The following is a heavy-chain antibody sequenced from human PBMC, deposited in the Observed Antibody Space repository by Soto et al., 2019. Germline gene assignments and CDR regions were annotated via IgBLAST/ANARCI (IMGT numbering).Heavy chain of an antibody. CDR1: GYTFTSYA. CDR3: ARVNRYYYDSLVPDSFDAFDI. D-gene: IGHD3-22*01. J-gene: IGHJ3*02. V-gene: IGHV1-3*01. Sequence: ASVKVSCKASGYTFTSYAMHWVRQAPGQRLEWMGWINAGNGNTKYSQKFQGRVTITRDTSASTAYMELSSLRSEDTAVYYCARVNRYYYDSLVPDSFDAFDIWGQGTMVTV. CDR2: INAGNGNT.